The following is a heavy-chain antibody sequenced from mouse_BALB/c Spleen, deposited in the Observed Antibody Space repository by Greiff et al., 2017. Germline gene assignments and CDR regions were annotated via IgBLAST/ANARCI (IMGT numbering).Heavy chain of an antibody. D-gene: IGHD1-1*01. Sequence: EVMLVESGGGLVQPGGSLKLSCAASGFTFSSYGMSWVRQTPDKRLELVATINSNGGSTYYPDSVKGRFTISRDNAKNTLYLQMSSLKSEDTAMYYCARLYYYGSSYYYFDYWGQGTTLTVSS. V-gene: IGHV5-6-3*01. CDR1: GFTFSSYG. CDR2: INSNGGST. CDR3: ARLYYYGSSYYYFDY. J-gene: IGHJ2*01.